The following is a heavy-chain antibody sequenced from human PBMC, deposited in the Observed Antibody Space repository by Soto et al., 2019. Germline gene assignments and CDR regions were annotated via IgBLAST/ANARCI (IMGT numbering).Heavy chain of an antibody. J-gene: IGHJ6*02. CDR3: ARDHGMGYYYYGMDV. CDR1: GYTFTSYG. CDR2: ISAYNGNT. Sequence: ASVNVSCKASGYTFTSYGISWVRQAPGQGLEWMGWISAYNGNTDYAQKLQGRVTMTTDTSTSTAYMELRSLRSDDTAVYYCARDHGMGYYYYGMDVWGQGTTVTVSS. V-gene: IGHV1-18*01. D-gene: IGHD3-16*01.